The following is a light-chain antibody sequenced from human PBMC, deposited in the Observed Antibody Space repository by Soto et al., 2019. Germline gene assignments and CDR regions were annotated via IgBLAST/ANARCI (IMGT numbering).Light chain of an antibody. CDR3: QNYNTGPIP. J-gene: IGKJ5*01. V-gene: IGKV3-15*01. Sequence: EIVLTQSPATLSLSPGERATLSCRASQSIGSNFAWYQQKPGQAPRLLIYGASTKATGIPARFSGSGSGTEFTLPISSLQFKVFAFFSCQNYNTGPIPFGKGTRREIK. CDR2: GAS. CDR1: QSIGSN.